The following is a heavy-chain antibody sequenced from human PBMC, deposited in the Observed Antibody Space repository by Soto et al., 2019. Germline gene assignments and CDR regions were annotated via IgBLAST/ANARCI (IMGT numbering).Heavy chain of an antibody. CDR3: ARARNIVATIRQRNYYYYYMDV. CDR1: GGSFSGYY. CDR2: INHSGST. V-gene: IGHV4-34*01. D-gene: IGHD5-12*01. Sequence: SETLSLTCAVYGGSFSGYYWSWIRQPPGKGLEWIGEINHSGSTNYNPSLKSRVTISVDTSKNQFSLKLSSVTAADTAVYYCARARNIVATIRQRNYYYYYMDVWGKGTTVTVSS. J-gene: IGHJ6*03.